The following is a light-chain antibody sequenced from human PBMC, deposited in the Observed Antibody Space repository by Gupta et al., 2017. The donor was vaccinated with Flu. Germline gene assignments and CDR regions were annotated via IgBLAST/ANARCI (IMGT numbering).Light chain of an antibody. CDR2: EAY. CDR3: QKNNHECSRNSMYT. V-gene: IGKV3-15*01. Sequence: EVVMTQSPATLSLSPGDTATLACRANQDGHTDVVWYHQKPGQAPRRRSSEAYKRAAGGQDRFTGTGYRTEFTSTIDNFQPDDWGRYFCQKNNHECSRNSMYTFGQGTMMDIK. CDR1: QDGHTD. J-gene: IGKJ2*01.